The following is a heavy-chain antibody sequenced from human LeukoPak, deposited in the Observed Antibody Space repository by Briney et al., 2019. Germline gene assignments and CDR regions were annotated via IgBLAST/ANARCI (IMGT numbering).Heavy chain of an antibody. CDR2: IKSKTDGATT. Sequence: PGGSLRLSCAASGFTFSNAWMSWVRQAPGKGLEWVGRIKSKTDGATTDYAAPVKGRFTISRDDSKNTLYLQMNSLKTEDTAVYYCTTISNFYITISLAWGQGTLVTVSS. CDR1: GFTFSNAW. J-gene: IGHJ4*02. D-gene: IGHD3-9*01. CDR3: TTISNFYITISLA. V-gene: IGHV3-15*01.